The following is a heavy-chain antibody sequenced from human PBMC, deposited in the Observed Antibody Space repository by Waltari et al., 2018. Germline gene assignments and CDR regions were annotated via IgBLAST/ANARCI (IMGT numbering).Heavy chain of an antibody. CDR1: GFTFSSYS. CDR2: ISSSSSYI. V-gene: IGHV3-21*01. D-gene: IGHD2-15*01. J-gene: IGHJ5*02. Sequence: EVQLVESGGGLVKPGGSLRLSCAASGFTFSSYSMTWVRQAPGKGLKWVSAISSSSSYIYYADSVKGRFTISRDNAKNSLYLQMNSLRAEDTAVYYCARECSGGSCLNWFDPWGQGTLVTVSS. CDR3: ARECSGGSCLNWFDP.